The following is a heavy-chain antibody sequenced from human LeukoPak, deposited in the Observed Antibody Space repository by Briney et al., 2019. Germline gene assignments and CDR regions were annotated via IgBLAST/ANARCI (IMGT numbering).Heavy chain of an antibody. D-gene: IGHD2-21*01. CDR3: ARVAVVMAAYLDY. CDR1: GFTFSIYW. V-gene: IGHV3-7*01. J-gene: IGHJ4*02. CDR2: IKQEGSEK. Sequence: GGSLRLSCAASGFTFSIYWMSWVRQAPGKGLEWVANIKQEGSEKYYVDSVKGRFTISRDNAKTSLYLQMNSLRAEDTAVYYCARVAVVMAAYLDYWGQGTLVSVSS.